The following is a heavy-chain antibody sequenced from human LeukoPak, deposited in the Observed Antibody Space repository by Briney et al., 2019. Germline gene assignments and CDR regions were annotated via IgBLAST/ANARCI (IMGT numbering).Heavy chain of an antibody. CDR1: GYTFTSYD. D-gene: IGHD6-19*01. CDR2: MNPNSGNT. CDR3: ARGHNIGWYVNWFDP. J-gene: IGHJ5*02. Sequence: ASAKVSCKASGYTFTSYDSNWVRQASGQGLEWMGRMNPNSGNTGYAQKFRGRVTMTRNTSINTAYMELRNLRSEDTAVYFCARGHNIGWYVNWFDPWGQGTLVTVSS. V-gene: IGHV1-8*01.